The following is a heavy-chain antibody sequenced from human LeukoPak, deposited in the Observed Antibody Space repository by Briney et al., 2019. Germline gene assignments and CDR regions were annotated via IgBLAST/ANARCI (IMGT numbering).Heavy chain of an antibody. CDR3: ARRWGNIVAVTYGD. CDR2: IYYTVST. J-gene: IGHJ4*02. CDR1: GSSITSVSHY. D-gene: IGHD3-16*01. V-gene: IGHV4-39*01. Sequence: PSETLSLTCTISGSSITSVSHYSGWIRQPPGKGLEWIGDIYYTVSTYYSPSLRTRVPMSVHTSETQFSLRLNSVTAVDTAVYYCARRWGNIVAVTYGDWGQRTLVTVSS.